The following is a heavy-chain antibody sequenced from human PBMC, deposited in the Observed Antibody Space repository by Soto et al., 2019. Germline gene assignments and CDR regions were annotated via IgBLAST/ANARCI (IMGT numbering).Heavy chain of an antibody. Sequence: ASVKVSCKASGYTFTGYYMHWVRQAPGQGLEWMGWINPNSGGRNYEQKFQGWVTMTRDTSISTAYMELSRLRSDDTALYYCARGRCSSWPNDAFDIWGQGTMVTVSS. D-gene: IGHD6-13*01. CDR2: INPNSGGR. V-gene: IGHV1-2*04. CDR1: GYTFTGYY. J-gene: IGHJ3*02. CDR3: ARGRCSSWPNDAFDI.